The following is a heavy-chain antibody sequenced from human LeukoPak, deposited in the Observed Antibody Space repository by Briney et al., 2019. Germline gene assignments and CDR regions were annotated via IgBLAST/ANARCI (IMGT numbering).Heavy chain of an antibody. CDR3: ARGYLDSTPN. Sequence: GGSLRLSCAASGFTFSSYEMNWVRQAPGKGLEWVSYISSSGSTIYYADSVKGRFTISRDNAKNSLYLQMNSLRAEDTAVYYCARGYLDSTPNWGQGTLVTVSS. D-gene: IGHD2/OR15-2a*01. CDR2: ISSSGSTI. CDR1: GFTFSSYE. V-gene: IGHV3-48*03. J-gene: IGHJ4*02.